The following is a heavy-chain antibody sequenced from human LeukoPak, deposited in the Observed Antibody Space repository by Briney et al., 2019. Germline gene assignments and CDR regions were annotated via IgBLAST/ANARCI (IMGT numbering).Heavy chain of an antibody. CDR3: AKSSGYSYGCDY. CDR1: GFTFSSYG. CDR2: ISYDGSNK. Sequence: GGSLRLSCAASGFTFSSYGMHWVRQAPGKGLEWVAVISYDGSNKYYADSVKGRFTISRDNSKNTLYLQMNSLRAEDTAVYYCAKSSGYSYGCDYWGQGTLVTVSS. J-gene: IGHJ4*02. D-gene: IGHD5-18*01. V-gene: IGHV3-30*18.